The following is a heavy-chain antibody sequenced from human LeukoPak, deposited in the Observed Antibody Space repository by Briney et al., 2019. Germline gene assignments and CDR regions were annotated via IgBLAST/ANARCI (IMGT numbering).Heavy chain of an antibody. Sequence: PGGSLRVSCVPSVFTFSNYFMHWVSQTPGKGLLWVSRINSDGTSTMYADSVKGRFTISRDNAKNMMYMQMNSLRDEDTAVYYCARRVDATRWFDPWGQGTLVTVSS. J-gene: IGHJ5*02. CDR1: VFTFSNYF. CDR2: INSDGTST. D-gene: IGHD2-15*01. V-gene: IGHV3-74*03. CDR3: ARRVDATRWFDP.